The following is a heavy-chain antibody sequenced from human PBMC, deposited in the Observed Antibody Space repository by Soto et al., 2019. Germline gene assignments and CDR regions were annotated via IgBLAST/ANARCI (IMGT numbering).Heavy chain of an antibody. D-gene: IGHD1-26*01. V-gene: IGHV4-34*01. CDR3: ARERPRGATTVVDY. J-gene: IGHJ4*02. CDR2: INHSGST. Sequence: QVQLQQWGAGLLKPSETLSLTCAVYGGSFSGYYWSWIRQPPGKGLEWIREINHSGSTNYNPSLKSRVTISVDTSKNQFSLKLSSVTAADTAVYYCARERPRGATTVVDYWGQGTLVTVSS. CDR1: GGSFSGYY.